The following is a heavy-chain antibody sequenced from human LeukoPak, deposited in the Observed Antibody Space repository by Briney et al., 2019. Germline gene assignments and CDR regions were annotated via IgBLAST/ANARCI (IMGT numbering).Heavy chain of an antibody. CDR3: ARQASRRFDP. CDR1: GDSVSSNSVA. V-gene: IGHV6-1*01. Sequence: SQTLSLTSAISGDSVSSNSVAWNWFRQSPSRGLEWLGRTYYTSKWNNDYAESVQSRIAVNPDTSKNHFSLYLNSVTLEDTAVYYCARQASRRFDPWGQGTLVTVSS. CDR2: TYYTSKWNN. J-gene: IGHJ5*02.